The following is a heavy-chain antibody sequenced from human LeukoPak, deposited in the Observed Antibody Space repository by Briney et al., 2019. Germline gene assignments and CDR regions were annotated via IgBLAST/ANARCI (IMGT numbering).Heavy chain of an antibody. CDR1: GGSISSSNW. J-gene: IGHJ4*02. Sequence: SGTLSLTCAVSGGSISSSNWWSWVRQPPGKGLEWIGEIYQSGSTNYNPSLKSRVTISVGKSKNQFSLKLSSVTAADTAVYYCARSPLQTDYDFWSGYLPFDYWGQGTLVTVSS. V-gene: IGHV4-4*02. D-gene: IGHD3-3*01. CDR3: ARSPLQTDYDFWSGYLPFDY. CDR2: IYQSGST.